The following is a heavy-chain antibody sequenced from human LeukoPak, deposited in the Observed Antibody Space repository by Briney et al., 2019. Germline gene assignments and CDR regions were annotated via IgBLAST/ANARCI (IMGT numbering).Heavy chain of an antibody. J-gene: IGHJ5*02. V-gene: IGHV1-3*01. D-gene: IGHD3-22*01. CDR3: ARDTGLGRYYDSSGYYSAGRWFDP. CDR1: GYTFSSNA. Sequence: ASVKVSCKASGYTFSSNAIHWVRQAPGQRLEWMGWINAGNGDTKYSQKFQGRVTITRDTSAGTAYMELSSLRSEDTAVYYCARDTGLGRYYDSSGYYSAGRWFDPWGQGTLVTVSS. CDR2: INAGNGDT.